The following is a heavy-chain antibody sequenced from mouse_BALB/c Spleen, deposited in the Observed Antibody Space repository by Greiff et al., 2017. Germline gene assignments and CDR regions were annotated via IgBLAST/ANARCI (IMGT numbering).Heavy chain of an antibody. CDR2: INSNGGST. D-gene: IGHD1-1*01. V-gene: IGHV5-6-3*01. CDR3: ARVYYGSVFAY. J-gene: IGHJ3*01. CDR1: GFTFSSYG. Sequence: EVKVEESGGGLVQPGGSLKLSCAASGFTFSSYGMSWVRQTPDKRLELVATINSNGGSTYYPDSVKGRFTISRDNAKNTLYLQMSSLKSEDTAMYYCARVYYGSVFAYWGQGTLVTVSA.